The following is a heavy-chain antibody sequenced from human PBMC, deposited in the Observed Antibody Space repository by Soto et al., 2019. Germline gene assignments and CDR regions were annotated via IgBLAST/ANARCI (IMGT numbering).Heavy chain of an antibody. V-gene: IGHV1-18*01. Sequence: ASVKVSCKGSGYTFTSYGFSWVRQAPGQGLEWMGWISPYNGNTNYAQNLQGRVTMTADTFTTTVYMELRSLRSDDTAVYYCARDNGSYWDYFDYWGQGTLVTVSS. CDR2: ISPYNGNT. D-gene: IGHD1-26*01. CDR3: ARDNGSYWDYFDY. J-gene: IGHJ4*02. CDR1: GYTFTSYG.